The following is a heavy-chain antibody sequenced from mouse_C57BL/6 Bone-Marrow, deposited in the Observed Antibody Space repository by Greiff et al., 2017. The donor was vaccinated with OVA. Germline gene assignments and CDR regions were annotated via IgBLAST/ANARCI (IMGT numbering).Heavy chain of an antibody. D-gene: IGHD1-1*01. CDR1: GFSLTSYG. CDR2: IWSDGST. CDR3: ARLFAQGYYYGSSPYFDY. J-gene: IGHJ2*01. Sequence: VQRVESGPGLVAPSQSLSITCTVSGFSLTSYGVHWVRQPPGTGLEWLVVIWSDGSTPYNSALKSRLSISKDNSKSPGILKMNSLQTHVTAMYSWARLFAQGYYYGSSPYFDYWGQGTPLTVSS. V-gene: IGHV2-6*03.